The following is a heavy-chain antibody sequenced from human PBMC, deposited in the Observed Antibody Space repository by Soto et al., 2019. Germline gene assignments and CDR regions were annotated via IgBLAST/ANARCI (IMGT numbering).Heavy chain of an antibody. CDR2: IIPIFGTA. V-gene: IGHV1-69*13. CDR3: AAARTEYSSSSVDYFDS. CDR1: GGTFSSYA. Sequence: AVKVSCKASGGTFSSYAISWVRQAPGQGLEWMGGIIPIFGTANYAQKFQGRVTITADESTSTAYMELSSLRSEDTAVYYCAAARTEYSSSSVDYFDSLAQGTLVIVSS. D-gene: IGHD6-6*01. J-gene: IGHJ4*02.